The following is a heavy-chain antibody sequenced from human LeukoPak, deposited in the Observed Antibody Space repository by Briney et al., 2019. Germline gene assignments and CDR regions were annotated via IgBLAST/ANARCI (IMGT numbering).Heavy chain of an antibody. CDR2: MNPNSGNT. CDR3: AGVSSGWYVAFDI. CDR1: GYTFTSYD. D-gene: IGHD6-19*01. J-gene: IGHJ3*02. Sequence: ASVKVSCKASGYTFTSYDINWVRQATGQGLEWMGWMNPNSGNTGYAQKFQGRVTMTRNTSISTAYMELSSLRSEDTAVYYCAGVSSGWYVAFDIWGQGTMVTASS. V-gene: IGHV1-8*01.